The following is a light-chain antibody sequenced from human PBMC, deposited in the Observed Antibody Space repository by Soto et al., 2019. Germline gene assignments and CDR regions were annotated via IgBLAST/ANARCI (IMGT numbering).Light chain of an antibody. Sequence: DIQMTQSPSSLSASVGDRVTITCRASQSISSHLHWYQQKPGKAPELLIYAASSLQSGVPSRFSGSGSGTDFTLTISSLQPEDFATYYCQQSYSTPVYSFGQGTKLEIK. CDR3: QQSYSTPVYS. J-gene: IGKJ2*01. CDR1: QSISSH. V-gene: IGKV1-39*01. CDR2: AAS.